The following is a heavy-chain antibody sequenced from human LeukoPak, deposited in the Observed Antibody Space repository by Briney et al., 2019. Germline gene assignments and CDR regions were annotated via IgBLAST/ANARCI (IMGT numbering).Heavy chain of an antibody. V-gene: IGHV1-2*02. CDR3: ARIAAAGTN. J-gene: IGHJ4*02. CDR1: GYTFTSYD. Sequence: ASVKVSCKASGYTFTSYDINWVRQATGQGLEWMGWINPNSGGTNYAQKFQGRVTMTRDTSISTAYMELSRLRSDDTAVYYCARIAAAGTNWGQGTLVTVSS. CDR2: INPNSGGT. D-gene: IGHD6-13*01.